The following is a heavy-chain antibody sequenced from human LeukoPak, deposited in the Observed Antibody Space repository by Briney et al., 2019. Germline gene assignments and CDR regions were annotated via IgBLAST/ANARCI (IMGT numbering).Heavy chain of an antibody. CDR2: IYTSGST. CDR1: GGSISSYY. CDR3: AGLELWTGTRGGWFDP. D-gene: IGHD1-1*01. V-gene: IGHV4-4*09. Sequence: SETLSLTCTVSGGSISSYYWSWIRQPPGKGLEWIGYIYTSGSTNYNPSLKSRVTISVDTSKNQFSLKLSSVTAADTAVYYCAGLELWTGTRGGWFDPWGQGTLVTVSS. J-gene: IGHJ5*02.